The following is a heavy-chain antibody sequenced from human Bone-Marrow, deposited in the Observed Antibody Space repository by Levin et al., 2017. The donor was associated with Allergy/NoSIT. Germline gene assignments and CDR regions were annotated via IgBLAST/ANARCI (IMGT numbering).Heavy chain of an antibody. CDR3: ARAVGVVIPAAIDY. CDR2: IYHNGNT. CDR1: GSSFSGGFH. V-gene: IGHV4-38-2*02. D-gene: IGHD3-3*01. Sequence: PSETLSLTCTVSGSSFSGGFHWGWIRQPPGKGLELIGSIYHNGNTNYNPSLKSRVTISLDTSKNQFSLNLSSVTAADTAVDYCARAVGVVIPAAIDYWGQGNLVTVSS. J-gene: IGHJ4*02.